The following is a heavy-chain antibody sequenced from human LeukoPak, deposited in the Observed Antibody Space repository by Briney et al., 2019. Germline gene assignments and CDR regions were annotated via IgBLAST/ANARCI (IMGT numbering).Heavy chain of an antibody. CDR2: INPNSGGT. CDR3: AREGGDGYNWGYYFDY. J-gene: IGHJ4*02. Sequence: ASVKVSCKASGYTFSDYYMHWVRQAPGQGLEWMGWINPNSGGTNYAQKFQGRVTMTRDMSISTAYMEVSRLTSDDTAVYYCAREGGDGYNWGYYFDYWGQGTLVTVSS. CDR1: GYTFSDYY. D-gene: IGHD5-24*01. V-gene: IGHV1-2*02.